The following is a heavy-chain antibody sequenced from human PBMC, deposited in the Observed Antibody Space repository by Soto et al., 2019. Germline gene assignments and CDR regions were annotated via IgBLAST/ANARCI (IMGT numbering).Heavy chain of an antibody. CDR1: GGSISSYY. Sequence: PSETLSLTCTVSGGSISSYYWSWIRQPPGKGLEWIGYIYYSGSTNYNPSLKSRVTISVDTSKNQFSLKLSSVTAADTAVYYCARHGGCSGGSCQYNWFDPWGQGTLVTVSS. V-gene: IGHV4-59*08. CDR3: ARHGGCSGGSCQYNWFDP. CDR2: IYYSGST. J-gene: IGHJ5*02. D-gene: IGHD2-15*01.